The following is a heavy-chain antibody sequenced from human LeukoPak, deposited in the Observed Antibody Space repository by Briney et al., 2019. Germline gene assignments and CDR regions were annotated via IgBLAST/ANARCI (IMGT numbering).Heavy chain of an antibody. CDR1: GGSISSYY. J-gene: IGHJ5*02. D-gene: IGHD3-3*01. V-gene: IGHV4-4*09. CDR3: ARTVGGYYGWFDP. CDR2: IYTSGST. Sequence: MTSETLSLTCTVSGGSISSYYWSWIRQPPGKGLEWIGYIYTSGSTNYNPSLKGRVTISVDTSENQFSLKLSSVTAADTAVYYCARTVGGYYGWFDPWGQGTLVTVSS.